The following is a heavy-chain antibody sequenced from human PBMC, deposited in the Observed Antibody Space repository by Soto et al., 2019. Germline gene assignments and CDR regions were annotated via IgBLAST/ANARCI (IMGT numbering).Heavy chain of an antibody. J-gene: IGHJ6*02. V-gene: IGHV3-11*01. CDR1: GFTFSDFY. CDR3: AREMVIVATNYYYYVMDV. D-gene: IGHD2-15*01. Sequence: GGSLRLSCAASGFTFSDFYMSWIRQAPGKGLEWVSYISGSGGTIYYADSVKGRFTISRNNAKNSQYLHMTSLRAEDTAIYYCAREMVIVATNYYYYVMDVWGQGTTVTVSS. CDR2: ISGSGGTI.